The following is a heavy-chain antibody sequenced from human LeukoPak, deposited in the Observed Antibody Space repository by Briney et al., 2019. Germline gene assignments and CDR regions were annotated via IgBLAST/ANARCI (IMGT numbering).Heavy chain of an antibody. CDR2: ISSSATNI. CDR1: GFTFSSYA. D-gene: IGHD3-22*01. V-gene: IGHV3-48*03. Sequence: PGGSLRLSCAASGFTFSSYAMSWVRQAPGKGLEWFSYISSSATNIQYADSVKGRFTISRDNAKNSLYLQMNSLRAEDTAFYYCARVDFYYDSSGYVGEYFQHWGQGTLVTVSS. CDR3: ARVDFYYDSSGYVGEYFQH. J-gene: IGHJ1*01.